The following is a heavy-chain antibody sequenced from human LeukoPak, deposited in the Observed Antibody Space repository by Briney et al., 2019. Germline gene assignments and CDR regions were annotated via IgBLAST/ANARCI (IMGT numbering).Heavy chain of an antibody. D-gene: IGHD2-21*01. CDR3: ARDSYGGY. J-gene: IGHJ4*02. CDR2: IYTGGST. V-gene: IGHV3-53*01. Sequence: GGSLRLSCAASGFIVSSNYMGWVRQAPGKGLEWVSVIYTGGSTYYADSVKGRFTISRDNSKNTLYLQMNSLRVDDTAMYYCARDSYGGYWGQGTLVTVSS. CDR1: GFIVSSNY.